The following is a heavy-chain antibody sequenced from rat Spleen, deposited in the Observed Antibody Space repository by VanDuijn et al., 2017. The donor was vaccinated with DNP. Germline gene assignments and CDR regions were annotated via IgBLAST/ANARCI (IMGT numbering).Heavy chain of an antibody. CDR2: ISPGGGVT. J-gene: IGHJ2*01. Sequence: EVQLVESGGGLVQPGRSMKLSCAASGFTFSNHYMAWVRQAPTKGLEWVASISPGGGVTSYRDSVQGRFTLSRDNAKSTLYLQMDSLRSEDTATYYCATSESAGFVYWGQGVMVTVSS. CDR1: GFTFSNHY. D-gene: IGHD3-7*01. V-gene: IGHV5-25*01. CDR3: ATSESAGFVY.